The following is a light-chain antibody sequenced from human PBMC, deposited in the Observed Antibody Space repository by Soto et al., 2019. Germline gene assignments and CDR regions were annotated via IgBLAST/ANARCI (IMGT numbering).Light chain of an antibody. CDR1: QDVSNY. CDR2: DAS. CDR3: QQYDYLPYT. J-gene: IGKJ2*01. V-gene: IGKV1-33*01. Sequence: DIPMTQSPSSLSLSVGDRVTITCQASQDVSNYLNWYQQKPGKAPKLLIYDASNLQTGVPSRFSGSGSGTDFTFTINSLQPEDIATYYCQQYDYLPYTFGQGTKVDIK.